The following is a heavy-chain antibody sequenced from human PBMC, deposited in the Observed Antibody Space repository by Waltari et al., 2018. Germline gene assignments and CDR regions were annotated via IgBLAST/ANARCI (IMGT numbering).Heavy chain of an antibody. CDR1: AFTFSSSP. CDR2: ISGSGGST. J-gene: IGHJ4*02. V-gene: IGHV3-23*04. Sequence: EVQLVQSGGGLVQPGGSLRLSWAASAFTFSSSPMSLVRQATGKGLEWVSAISGSGGSTYYADSLKGRFTISRDNSKNTLYLQMNSLRAEDTAVYYCAKEAAAGPQPSQVDYWGQGTRSPSPQ. CDR3: AKEAAAGPQPSQVDY. D-gene: IGHD6-13*01.